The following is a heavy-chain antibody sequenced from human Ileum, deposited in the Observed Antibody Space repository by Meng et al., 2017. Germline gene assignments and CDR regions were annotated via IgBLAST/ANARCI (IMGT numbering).Heavy chain of an antibody. CDR2: IASDGSGA. D-gene: IGHD6-19*01. J-gene: IGHJ4*02. CDR3: WGSSRWYNDF. V-gene: IGHV3-74*01. CDR1: GFTFSSYS. Sequence: EVQLVESGGGLVQPGGSWRLSCAASGFTFSSYSMFWVRQAPGKGLVWVSRIASDGSGAGYADFVKGRFTISRHNANNTLYLQMNSLRAEDTAVYYCWGSSRWYNDFWGQGTLVTVSS.